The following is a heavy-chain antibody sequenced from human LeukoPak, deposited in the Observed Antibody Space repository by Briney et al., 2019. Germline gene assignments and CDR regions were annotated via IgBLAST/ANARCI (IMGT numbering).Heavy chain of an antibody. Sequence: AGGSLRLSCAASGFTFSDYYMSWIRQAPGKGLEWVSYISSSSSYTNCAGSVKGRFTISRDNAKNSLYLQMNSLRAEDTAVYYCARGRSSGLVWGQGTLVTVSS. CDR1: GFTFSDYY. CDR3: ARGRSSGLV. J-gene: IGHJ4*02. V-gene: IGHV3-11*05. D-gene: IGHD3-22*01. CDR2: ISSSSSYT.